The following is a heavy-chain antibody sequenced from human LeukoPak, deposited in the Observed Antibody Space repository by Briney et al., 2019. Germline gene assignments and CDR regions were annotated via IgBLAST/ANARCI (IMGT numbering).Heavy chain of an antibody. CDR2: MNPNSGNT. D-gene: IGHD6-13*01. J-gene: IGHJ5*02. V-gene: IGHV1-8*01. Sequence: ASVKVSCKASGYTFTSYDINWVRQATGQGLEWMGWMNPNSGNTGYAQKFQGRATMTRNTSISTAYMELSSLRSEDTAVYYCARAPWSSSSWPHNWFDPWGQGTLVTVSS. CDR3: ARAPWSSSSWPHNWFDP. CDR1: GYTFTSYD.